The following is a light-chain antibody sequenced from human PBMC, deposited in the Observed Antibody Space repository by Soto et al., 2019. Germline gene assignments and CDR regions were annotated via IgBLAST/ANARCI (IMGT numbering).Light chain of an antibody. CDR1: QSMSTY. J-gene: IGKJ2*01. CDR3: QQSYITPLT. CDR2: AAS. V-gene: IGKV1-39*01. Sequence: DIQMTQSPSSLSASVGDRVTITCRASQSMSTYLNWYQQKPGKAPKLLIYAASSLKSGVPSRFSGSGSGTDFTLTISSLEPEDFATYYCQQSYITPLTFGQGTKLEIK.